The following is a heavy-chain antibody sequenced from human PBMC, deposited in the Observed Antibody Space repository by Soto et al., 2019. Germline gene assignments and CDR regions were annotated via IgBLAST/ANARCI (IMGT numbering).Heavy chain of an antibody. CDR2: INPNSGGT. CDR3: ARENCSSTSCYGWFDP. J-gene: IGHJ5*02. Sequence: RASVKVSCKASGYTFTGYYMHWVRQAPGQGLEWMGWINPNSGGTNYAQKFQGRVTMTRDTSISTAYMELSRLRSDDTAVYYCARENCSSTSCYGWFDPWGQGTLVTVSS. V-gene: IGHV1-2*02. CDR1: GYTFTGYY. D-gene: IGHD2-2*01.